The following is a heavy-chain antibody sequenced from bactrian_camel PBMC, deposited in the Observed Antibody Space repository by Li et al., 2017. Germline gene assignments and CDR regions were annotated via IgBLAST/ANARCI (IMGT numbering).Heavy chain of an antibody. CDR2: DDDDGTR. D-gene: IGHD6*01. V-gene: IGHV3S53*01. CDR3: AAAAGACRRPFVRDVRAVDFDI. Sequence: QVQLVESGGDSVQAGGSLRLSCVVSGYIASNEAYCMGWFRQAPGEEREGIAFDDDDGTRLYAESVKGRFTISRDNSKNTLYLQMNSLKPEDTAIYYCAAAAGACRRPFVRDVRAVDFDIWGQGTQVTVS. CDR1: GYIASNEA. J-gene: IGHJ6*01.